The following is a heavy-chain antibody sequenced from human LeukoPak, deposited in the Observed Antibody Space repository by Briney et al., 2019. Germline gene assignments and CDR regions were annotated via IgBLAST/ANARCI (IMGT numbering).Heavy chain of an antibody. CDR3: ARAVSGSDYWFDP. Sequence: PSETLSLTCNVSGGFMSGHYWTWIRDPPGKGLEWIGCIFSSGSTNYNPSLKSRVTISVDTSKNHFSLSLRSVTAADTAVHYCARAVSGSDYWFDPWGQGTLVTVSS. V-gene: IGHV4-59*11. D-gene: IGHD5-12*01. CDR1: GGFMSGHY. J-gene: IGHJ5*02. CDR2: IFSSGST.